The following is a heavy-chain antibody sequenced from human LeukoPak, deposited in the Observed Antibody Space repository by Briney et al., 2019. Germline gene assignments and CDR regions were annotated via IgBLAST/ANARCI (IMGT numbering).Heavy chain of an antibody. V-gene: IGHV3-66*01. CDR1: GFTVSSNY. Sequence: GGSPRLSCAASGFTVSSNYMSWVRQAPGKGLEWVSVIYSGGSTYYADSVKGRFTISRDNSKNTLYLQMNSLRAEDTAVYYCARAQRYCSGGSCAAKHFDYWGQGTLVTVSS. CDR3: ARAQRYCSGGSCAAKHFDY. CDR2: IYSGGST. J-gene: IGHJ4*02. D-gene: IGHD2-15*01.